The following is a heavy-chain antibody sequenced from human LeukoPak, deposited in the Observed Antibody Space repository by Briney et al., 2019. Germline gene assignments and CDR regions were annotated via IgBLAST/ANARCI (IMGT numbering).Heavy chain of an antibody. CDR1: GFTFSSYG. D-gene: IGHD1-26*01. CDR3: ARDRSGWELTYYFDY. J-gene: IGHJ4*02. V-gene: IGHV3-30*03. Sequence: SCKASGFTFSSYGMHWVRQAPGKGLEWVAVISYDGSNKYYADSVKGRFTISRDNSKNTLYLQMNSLRAEDTAVYYCARDRSGWELTYYFDYWGQGTLVTVSS. CDR2: ISYDGSNK.